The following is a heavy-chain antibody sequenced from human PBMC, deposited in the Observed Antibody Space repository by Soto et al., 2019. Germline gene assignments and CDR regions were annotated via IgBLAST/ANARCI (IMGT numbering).Heavy chain of an antibody. D-gene: IGHD3-22*01. J-gene: IGHJ6*02. CDR2: IWYDGSNK. Sequence: SLRLSCAASGFTFSRYGMHWVRQAPGKGLEWVAVIWYDGSNKYYTDSVKGRFTVSRENSKNTLYLQMNSLRAEDTAVYYCARDMNGNYYDGSGYYLHYYYYGMDVWGQGTTVTVSS. CDR3: ARDMNGNYYDGSGYYLHYYYYGMDV. CDR1: GFTFSRYG. V-gene: IGHV3-33*01.